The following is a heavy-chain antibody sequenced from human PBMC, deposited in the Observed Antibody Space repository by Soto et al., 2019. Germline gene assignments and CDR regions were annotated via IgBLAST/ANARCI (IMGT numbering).Heavy chain of an antibody. D-gene: IGHD3-3*01. Sequence: GGSLRLSCAASGFTFSSYAMTWVRQAPGKGLEWVSTISSTNGDTYYVDSVKGRFAVSRDNSKNTLYLQMNSLRVDDTAVYYCAKDQSGYDFWSGYPLWGQGTLVTVS. CDR3: AKDQSGYDFWSGYPL. CDR1: GFTFSSYA. J-gene: IGHJ4*02. V-gene: IGHV3-23*01. CDR2: ISSTNGDT.